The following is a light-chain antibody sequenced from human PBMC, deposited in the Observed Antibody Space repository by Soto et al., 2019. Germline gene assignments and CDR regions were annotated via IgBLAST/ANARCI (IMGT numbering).Light chain of an antibody. Sequence: EIVMTQSPTILSVSPGERATLSCRASQSVSSNLAWYQQKPGQAPRLLIYGVYTRAPGIPARFSGSGSGTEFTLTISSPQSEDFATYYCQQLNSYPLTFGGGTKVEIK. V-gene: IGKV3D-15*01. CDR3: QQLNSYPLT. CDR2: GVY. J-gene: IGKJ4*01. CDR1: QSVSSN.